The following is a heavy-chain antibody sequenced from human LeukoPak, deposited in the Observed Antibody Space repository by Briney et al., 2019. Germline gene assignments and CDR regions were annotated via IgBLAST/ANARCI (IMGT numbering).Heavy chain of an antibody. Sequence: SVKVSCKASGGTFSSYAISWVRQAPGQGLEWMGRIIPILGIANYAQKFQGRVTITADKSTSTAYMELSGLRSEDTAVYYCARVHPGIVGATRSVWGQGTLVTASS. J-gene: IGHJ4*02. D-gene: IGHD1-26*01. CDR2: IIPILGIA. CDR3: ARVHPGIVGATRSV. V-gene: IGHV1-69*04. CDR1: GGTFSSYA.